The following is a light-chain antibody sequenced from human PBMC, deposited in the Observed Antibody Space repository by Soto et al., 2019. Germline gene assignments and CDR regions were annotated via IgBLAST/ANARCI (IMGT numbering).Light chain of an antibody. CDR3: QQYGSPLT. CDR1: QGGSTNY. Sequence: EIVLTQSPGTLSLSPGERATLSCRSSQGGSTNYLAWYQQKPGQAPRLLIYNTSRRATGIPDRFSGSGSGTDFTRTISRLEPEDFAVYYCQQYGSPLTFGGGTKVEI. CDR2: NTS. V-gene: IGKV3-20*01. J-gene: IGKJ4*01.